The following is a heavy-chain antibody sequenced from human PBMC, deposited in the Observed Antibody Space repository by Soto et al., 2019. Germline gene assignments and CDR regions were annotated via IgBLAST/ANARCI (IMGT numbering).Heavy chain of an antibody. CDR2: IYTSGST. J-gene: IGHJ5*02. CDR3: ARDKVCSGDSCSWFWFDP. D-gene: IGHD2-15*01. V-gene: IGHV4-4*07. Sequence: SETLSLTCTVSGGSISSYCGSWIRPPAGKGLEWIGRIYTSGSTNYNPSLKSRVTMSVDTSKNQFSLKLSSVTAADTAVYYCARDKVCSGDSCSWFWFDPWGQGTLVTVSS. CDR1: GGSISSYC.